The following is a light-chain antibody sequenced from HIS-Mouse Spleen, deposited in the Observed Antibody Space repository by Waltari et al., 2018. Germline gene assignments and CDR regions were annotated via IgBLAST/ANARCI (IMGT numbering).Light chain of an antibody. V-gene: IGKV1-33*01. CDR3: QQYDNLPLT. CDR1: QDISNY. CDR2: DAS. Sequence: DIQMTPPPSSLSASVGDRVAITFQASQDISNYLNWYQQKPGKAPKLLIYDASNLETGVPSRFSGSGSGTDFTFTISSLQPEDIATYYCQQYDNLPLTFGGGTQVEIK. J-gene: IGKJ4*01.